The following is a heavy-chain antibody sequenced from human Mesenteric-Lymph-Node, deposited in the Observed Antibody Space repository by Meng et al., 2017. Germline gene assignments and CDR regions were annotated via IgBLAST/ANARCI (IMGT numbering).Heavy chain of an antibody. CDR1: GFTFSSYA. J-gene: IGHJ4*02. CDR3: ARVSKKRRNVCLDY. V-gene: IGHV3-30*04. Sequence: GGSLRLSCAASGFTFSSYAMHWVRRAPGKGLEWVAVISYDGSNKYYADSVKGRFTISRDNSKNTLYLQMNSLRAEDTAVYYCARVSKKRRNVCLDYWGQGTLVTVSS. D-gene: IGHD1-14*01. CDR2: ISYDGSNK.